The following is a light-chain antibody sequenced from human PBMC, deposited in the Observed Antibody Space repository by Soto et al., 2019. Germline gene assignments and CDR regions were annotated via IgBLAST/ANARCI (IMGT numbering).Light chain of an antibody. CDR3: TSYGGSNNLI. V-gene: IGLV2-8*01. J-gene: IGLJ2*01. CDR2: DVT. CDR1: SSDVGGYNY. Sequence: QSALTQPPSASGSPGQSVTISCTGTSSDVGGYNYVSWYQQHPGKAPKVLIYDVTQRPSGVPDRFSGSKSGNTASLTIFGLQAEDEADYYCTSYGGSNNLIFGGGTKLTVL.